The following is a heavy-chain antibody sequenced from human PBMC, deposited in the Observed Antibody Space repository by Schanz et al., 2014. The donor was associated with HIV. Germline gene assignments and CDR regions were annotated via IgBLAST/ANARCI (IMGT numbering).Heavy chain of an antibody. V-gene: IGHV1-18*01. CDR2: ISAYNGNT. D-gene: IGHD6-6*01. J-gene: IGHJ6*02. CDR1: GYTFTSYG. CDR3: AREGTAARQFYYYGMDV. Sequence: QVQLVQSGAEVKKPGASVKVSCKASGYTFTSYGISWVRQAPGQGLEWMGWISAYNGNTNYAQKLQGRVTMTRDTSTSTVYMQLSSLRSEDTAVYYCAREGTAARQFYYYGMDVWGQGTTVTVSS.